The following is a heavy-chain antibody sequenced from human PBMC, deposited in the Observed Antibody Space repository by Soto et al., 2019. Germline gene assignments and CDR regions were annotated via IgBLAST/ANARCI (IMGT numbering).Heavy chain of an antibody. J-gene: IGHJ5*02. CDR3: ARMAIYDILTGPDLNWFDP. D-gene: IGHD3-9*01. Sequence: PSETLSLTCTVSGGSISNYYCSWIRQPPGKGLEWIGYIYYSGSTNYNPSLKSRVTISVDTSKNQFSLKLSSVTAADTAVYYCARMAIYDILTGPDLNWFDPWGQGTLVTVSS. CDR2: IYYSGST. CDR1: GGSISNYY. V-gene: IGHV4-59*01.